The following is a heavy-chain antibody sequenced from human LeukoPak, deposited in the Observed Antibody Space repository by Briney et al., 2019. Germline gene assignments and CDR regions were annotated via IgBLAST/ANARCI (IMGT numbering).Heavy chain of an antibody. Sequence: PGGSLRLSCAASGFRFSDYYMSWIRQAPGKGQEWVSHISSSGSTIYYADSMKGRFTISRDNAKNSLYLQMNSLRAEDTAVYYCARDFWSGSPDWGQGTLVTVSS. CDR3: ARDFWSGSPD. D-gene: IGHD3-3*01. CDR1: GFRFSDYY. V-gene: IGHV3-11*04. CDR2: ISSSGSTI. J-gene: IGHJ4*02.